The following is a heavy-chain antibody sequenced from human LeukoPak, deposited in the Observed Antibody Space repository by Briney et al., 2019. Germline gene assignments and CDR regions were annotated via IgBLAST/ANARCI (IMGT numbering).Heavy chain of an antibody. Sequence: QAGGSLRLSCALSGFTSSSYWMHWVRQVPGKGLVWVSRINDDGTYTVYADSVKGRFTISRDNAKNSLYLQMNSLRAEDTAVYYCAELGITMIGGVWGKGTTVTISS. V-gene: IGHV3-74*01. CDR2: INDDGTYT. CDR3: AELGITMIGGV. J-gene: IGHJ6*04. D-gene: IGHD3-10*02. CDR1: GFTSSSYW.